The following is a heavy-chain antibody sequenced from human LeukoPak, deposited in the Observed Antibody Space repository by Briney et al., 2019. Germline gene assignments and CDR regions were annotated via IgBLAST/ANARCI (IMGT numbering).Heavy chain of an antibody. D-gene: IGHD6-19*01. CDR3: ARDRVVAGTRNWFDP. CDR1: GLTLSSYS. Sequence: PPGGSLRLSCAASGLTLSSYSMHWVRQAPGKGLEWVAVTSYDGSNKYYADSVKGRFTVSRDNSKNTLYLQMDSLRAEDTAVYYCARDRVVAGTRNWFDPWGQGTLVTVSS. J-gene: IGHJ5*02. CDR2: TSYDGSNK. V-gene: IGHV3-30*04.